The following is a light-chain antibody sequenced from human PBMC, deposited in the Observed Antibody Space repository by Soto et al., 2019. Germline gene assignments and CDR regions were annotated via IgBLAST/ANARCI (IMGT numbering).Light chain of an antibody. CDR3: QQSFYIPRT. V-gene: IGKV1-39*01. J-gene: IGKJ2*01. CDR1: QNVRTY. Sequence: DVRITQSPSSLSASVGDRVTITCRASQNVRTYLNWYQHKPGKAPTLLIFDSSDLESGVPARFSGSGSGTDFTLTISSLQSEDFATYYCQQSFYIPRTFGQGTKVDIK. CDR2: DSS.